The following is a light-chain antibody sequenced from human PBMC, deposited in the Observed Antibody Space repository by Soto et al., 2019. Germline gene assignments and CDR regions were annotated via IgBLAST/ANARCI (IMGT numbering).Light chain of an antibody. CDR3: LQTYRTPFT. V-gene: IGKV1-39*01. J-gene: IGKJ3*01. Sequence: DIQMTQSPSSLSASVGDRVTITCRASQSITSFLSWYQHKPGKAPKLLIYGASSLHRGVPSRFSGSGSGTDFTLTISSLQPSDFATYYCLQTYRTPFTFGPGTTVDLK. CDR1: QSITSF. CDR2: GAS.